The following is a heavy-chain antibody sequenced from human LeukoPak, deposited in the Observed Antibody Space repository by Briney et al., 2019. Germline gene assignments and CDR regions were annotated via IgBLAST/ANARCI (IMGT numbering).Heavy chain of an antibody. V-gene: IGHV4-39*07. J-gene: IGHJ4*02. CDR2: IYYSGAI. Sequence: PSETLSLTCTVSGGSITSSNYYWGWIRQPPGKGLEWIGSIYYSGAIFYNPSLKSRVTISVDTSKNQFSLKLSSVTAADTAVYYCAGLGNGRTFDSWGQGTLVTVSS. D-gene: IGHD2-8*01. CDR1: GGSITSSNYY. CDR3: AGLGNGRTFDS.